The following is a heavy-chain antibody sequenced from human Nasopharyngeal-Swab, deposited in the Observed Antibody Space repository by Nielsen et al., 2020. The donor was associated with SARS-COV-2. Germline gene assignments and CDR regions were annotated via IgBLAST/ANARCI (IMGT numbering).Heavy chain of an antibody. J-gene: IGHJ4*02. CDR1: GGSISSGSYY. Sequence: SETLSLTCTVSGGSISSGSYYWSWIRQPAGKGLEWIGRIYTSGSTNYNPSLKSRVTISVDTSKNQFSLKLSSVTAADTAVYYCARDIGYAGYIDYWGQGTLVTVSS. V-gene: IGHV4-61*02. CDR3: ARDIGYAGYIDY. D-gene: IGHD3-9*01. CDR2: IYTSGST.